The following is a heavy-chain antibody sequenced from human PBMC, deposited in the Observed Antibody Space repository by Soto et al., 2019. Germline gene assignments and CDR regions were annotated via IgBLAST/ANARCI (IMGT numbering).Heavy chain of an antibody. CDR2: IKRDGSAE. Sequence: EVQLVESGGGLVQPGGSLRLSCEASGFTFSSYWMTWVRQAPGKGLEWVANIKRDGSAEDYLDSVRGRFTISRDNAKNSRYLQMNSLRAEDTAFYYCARVVSQGTSSLYRDAFEMWGQGTMVTVSS. D-gene: IGHD6-13*01. J-gene: IGHJ3*02. V-gene: IGHV3-7*05. CDR3: ARVVSQGTSSLYRDAFEM. CDR1: GFTFSSYW.